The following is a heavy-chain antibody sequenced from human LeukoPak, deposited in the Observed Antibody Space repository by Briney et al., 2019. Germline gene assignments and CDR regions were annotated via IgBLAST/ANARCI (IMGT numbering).Heavy chain of an antibody. V-gene: IGHV1-18*01. D-gene: IGHD1-1*01. J-gene: IGHJ6*03. CDR1: GFTFTIAT. CDR2: ISAYNGNT. Sequence: GASVKVSCKASGFTFTIATISAGCQAPGQGLEWMGWISAYNGNTNYAQKLQGRVTMTTDTSTSTAYKELRSKRYDDTTVSSVTSADWSMYKCERISGYDYYYMDVWGKGTTVTVSS. CDR3: TSADWSMYKCERISGYDYYYMDV.